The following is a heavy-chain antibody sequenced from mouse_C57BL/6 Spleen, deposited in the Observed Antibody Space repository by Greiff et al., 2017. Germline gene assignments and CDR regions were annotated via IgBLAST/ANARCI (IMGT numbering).Heavy chain of an antibody. Sequence: QVQLKESGAELVKPGASVKISCKASGYAFSSYWMNWVKQRPGKGLEWIGQIYPGDGDTNYNGKFKGKATLTADKSSSTAYMQLSSLTSEDSAVYFCATPLYGSSDYAMDYWGQGTSVTVSS. CDR2: IYPGDGDT. J-gene: IGHJ4*01. V-gene: IGHV1-80*01. D-gene: IGHD1-1*01. CDR1: GYAFSSYW. CDR3: ATPLYGSSDYAMDY.